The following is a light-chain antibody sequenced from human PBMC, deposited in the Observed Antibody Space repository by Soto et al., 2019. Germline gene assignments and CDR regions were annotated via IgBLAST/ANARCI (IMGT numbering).Light chain of an antibody. J-gene: IGKJ1*01. CDR2: LGS. CDR1: ARLLHKNGYNY. V-gene: IGKV2-28*01. CDR3: MQPLENFRT. Sequence: IGMTQSPLSLSVATGESASISCMSSARLLHKNGYNYVDWYMQKPGQSPQLLIYLGSNRASGVPDRFSGSGSDTYFTLEISRVEADDVGVYYCMQPLENFRTFGQGTKVDI.